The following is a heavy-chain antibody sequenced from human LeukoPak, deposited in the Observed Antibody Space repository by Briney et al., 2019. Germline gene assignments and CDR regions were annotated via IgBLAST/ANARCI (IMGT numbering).Heavy chain of an antibody. D-gene: IGHD2-2*02. V-gene: IGHV1-2*02. CDR3: ARGYCSSTYCYSSVRGYYYYMDV. CDR1: GYTFTGYY. J-gene: IGHJ6*03. Sequence: ASVKVSCKASGYTFTGYYMHWVRQAPGQGLEGMGWINPNRGGTNYAQKFQGRVTITADESTSTAYMELSSLRSEDTAVYYCARGYCSSTYCYSSVRGYYYYMDVWGKGITVTVSS. CDR2: INPNRGGT.